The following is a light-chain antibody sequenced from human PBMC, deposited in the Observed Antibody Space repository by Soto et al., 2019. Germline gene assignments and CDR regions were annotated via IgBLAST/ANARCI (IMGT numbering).Light chain of an antibody. CDR1: SSDVGSYNY. CDR2: EVI. J-gene: IGLJ2*01. CDR3: SSYTTSSSLV. V-gene: IGLV2-14*03. Sequence: QSVLTQPGSVSGSPGQSISISCIGTSSDVGSYNYVSWYQQHPGRAPKLMIYEVINRPSGVSNRFSGSKSGNTASLTISGLQADDEADYYCSSYTTSSSLVFGAGTKLTVL.